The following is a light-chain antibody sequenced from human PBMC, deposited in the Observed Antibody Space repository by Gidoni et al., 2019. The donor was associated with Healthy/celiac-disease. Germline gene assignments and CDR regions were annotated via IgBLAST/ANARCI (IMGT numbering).Light chain of an antibody. CDR1: SSDVGGYNY. CDR2: DVS. J-gene: IGLJ1*01. V-gene: IGLV2-11*01. Sequence: QSALPHPRSVSGSPGQSVTISCTGTSSDVGGYNYVSWYQQHPGKAPKLMIYDVSKRPSGVPDRFSGSKSGNTASLTISGLQAEDEADYYCCSYAGSYPYVFGTGTKVTVL. CDR3: CSYAGSYPYV.